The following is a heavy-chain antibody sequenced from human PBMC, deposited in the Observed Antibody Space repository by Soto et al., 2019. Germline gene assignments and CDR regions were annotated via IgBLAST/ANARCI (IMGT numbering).Heavy chain of an antibody. CDR3: ARRPLEIAAAGIFDY. D-gene: IGHD6-13*01. Sequence: GASVKVSCKASGGTFSSYAISWVRQAPGQGLEWMGGIIPIFGTANYAQKFQGRVTITADESTSTAYMELSSLRSEDTAVYYCARRPLEIAAAGIFDYWGQGTLVTVSS. V-gene: IGHV1-69*13. CDR1: GGTFSSYA. CDR2: IIPIFGTA. J-gene: IGHJ4*02.